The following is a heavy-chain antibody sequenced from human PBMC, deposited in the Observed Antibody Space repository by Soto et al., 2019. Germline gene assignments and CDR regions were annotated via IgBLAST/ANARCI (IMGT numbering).Heavy chain of an antibody. V-gene: IGHV3-11*05. J-gene: IGHJ4*02. Sequence: QVQLVESGGGLLKPEGSLSFSCEASGLPFSDYYMSWIRQAPGKGLEWVSYITSSSSYTNSADSVKGRFTISRDNAKNSLYLQMNSLRAEDTAVYYCARGYSYHFDYWGQGTLVTVSS. CDR2: ITSSSSYT. CDR3: ARGYSYHFDY. CDR1: GLPFSDYY. D-gene: IGHD5-18*01.